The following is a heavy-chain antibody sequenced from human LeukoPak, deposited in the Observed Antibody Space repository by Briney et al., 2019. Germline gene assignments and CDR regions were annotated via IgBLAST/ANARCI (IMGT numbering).Heavy chain of an antibody. D-gene: IGHD3-16*01. CDR1: GDRVSINSAA. V-gene: IGHV6-1*01. CDR3: ARDIFGGGSGQWGYYYGTDV. J-gene: IGHJ6*02. CDR2: TYYKFKGYK. Sequence: SRTLSLTCAISGDRVSINSAAWNWIRQPPSRGLGWLGWTYYKFKGYKDYALSVKRRITIKPATSRYQFYLTLNSVTPELTTTYYGARDIFGGGSGQWGYYYGTDVWGQGTTVTVSS.